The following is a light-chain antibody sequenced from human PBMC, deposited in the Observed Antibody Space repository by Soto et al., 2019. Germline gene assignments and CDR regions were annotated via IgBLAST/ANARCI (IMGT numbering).Light chain of an antibody. Sequence: EIVLTQSPGSLSLSPGERATLSCRASQSVTSSYLAWYQQRPGQAPRLLIYDTSSRATGIPDRFSGGGSGTDFTLTISRLEPEDFAVYLCLEYGSSRTFGQGTKVEVK. V-gene: IGKV3-20*01. CDR3: LEYGSSRT. J-gene: IGKJ1*01. CDR1: QSVTSSY. CDR2: DTS.